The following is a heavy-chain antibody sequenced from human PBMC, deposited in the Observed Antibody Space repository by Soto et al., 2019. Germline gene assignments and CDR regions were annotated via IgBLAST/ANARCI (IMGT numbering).Heavy chain of an antibody. Sequence: QVQVVASGGGVVQPGRSLRLSCAASGFTFRSYAMHWVRQAPGKGLEWVAVISRDGTNKYYVDSLKGRFTISRDNSKDTLYLPMNSLRDEDSAMFYFARSSSGAVADSFDFWGQGTLVTVSS. D-gene: IGHD3-22*01. J-gene: IGHJ4*02. CDR2: ISRDGTNK. CDR3: ARSSSGAVADSFDF. CDR1: GFTFRSYA. V-gene: IGHV3-30*03.